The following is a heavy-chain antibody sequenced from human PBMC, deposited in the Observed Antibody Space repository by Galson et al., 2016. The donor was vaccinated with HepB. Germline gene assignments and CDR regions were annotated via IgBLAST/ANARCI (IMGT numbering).Heavy chain of an antibody. Sequence: SLRLSCAASGFIFSVYNMNWARQAPGKGLEWIAWITSSSDTMYYVDSVKGRFTISRDNSKNTVYLQMNSLRADDTAVYYCARDMYTGSYIIDYWGQGTLVTVSS. CDR2: ITSSSDTM. J-gene: IGHJ4*02. CDR1: GFIFSVYN. CDR3: ARDMYTGSYIIDY. V-gene: IGHV3-48*01. D-gene: IGHD1-26*01.